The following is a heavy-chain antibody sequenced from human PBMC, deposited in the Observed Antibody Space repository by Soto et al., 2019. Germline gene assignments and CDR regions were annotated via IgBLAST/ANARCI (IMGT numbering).Heavy chain of an antibody. CDR2: ILPVFGTA. D-gene: IGHD2-2*01. J-gene: IGHJ6*02. V-gene: IGHV1-69*06. CDR3: ARDQHCISTSCRHYDYYVMDV. CDR1: GGTFSTSS. Sequence: SVKVSYKASGGTFSTSSINWLRQAPGQRPEWMGNILPVFGTADYAQKFRDRVTITADKSTNTAYMDLRSLFSEDAAVYYCARDQHCISTSCRHYDYYVMDVWGQGTTVTVSS.